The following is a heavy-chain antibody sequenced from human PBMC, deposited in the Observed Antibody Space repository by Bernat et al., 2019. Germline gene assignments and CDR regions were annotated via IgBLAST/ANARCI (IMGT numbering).Heavy chain of an antibody. CDR2: ISGSGGST. CDR3: AKDGGWELLSPFDY. D-gene: IGHD1-26*01. J-gene: IGHJ4*02. CDR1: GFTFSSYA. Sequence: EVQLLESGGGLVQPGGSLRLSCAASGFTFSSYAMSWVRQAPGKGLEWVSAISGSGGSTDYAESVKGRFTISRDNSKNTLYLQMNSLRAEDTAVYYCAKDGGWELLSPFDYWGQGTLVTVSS. V-gene: IGHV3-23*01.